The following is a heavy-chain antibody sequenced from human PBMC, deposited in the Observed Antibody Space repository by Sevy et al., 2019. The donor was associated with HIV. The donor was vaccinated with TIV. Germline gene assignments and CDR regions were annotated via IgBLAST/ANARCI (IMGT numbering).Heavy chain of an antibody. Sequence: GGSLRLSCSASGFPFRDNIMGWVRQAPGKRLEYVSGISSNGVSTHYGDSVKVRFTISRDKAKNTVYLQMTSLRPEDTAVYYCVKHRGMTQDFDYWGQGTLVTVSS. CDR1: GFPFRDNI. CDR3: VKHRGMTQDFDY. V-gene: IGHV3-64D*06. D-gene: IGHD3-10*01. CDR2: ISSNGVST. J-gene: IGHJ4*02.